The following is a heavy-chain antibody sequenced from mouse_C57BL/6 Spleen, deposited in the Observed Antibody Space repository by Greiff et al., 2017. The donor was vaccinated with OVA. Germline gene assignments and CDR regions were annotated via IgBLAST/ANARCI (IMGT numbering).Heavy chain of an antibody. CDR2: IDPNSGGT. D-gene: IGHD2-5*01. CDR1: GYTFTSSW. V-gene: IGHV1-72*01. J-gene: IGHJ4*01. Sequence: QVQLQQPGAELVKPGASVKLSCKASGYTFTSSWMHWVKQRPGRGLEWIGRIDPNSGGTKYNAKFKSKATLTVDKPSSTAYMQLSSLTSEDSAVYYCARSLAYYSNHGDAMDYWGQGTSVTVSS. CDR3: ARSLAYYSNHGDAMDY.